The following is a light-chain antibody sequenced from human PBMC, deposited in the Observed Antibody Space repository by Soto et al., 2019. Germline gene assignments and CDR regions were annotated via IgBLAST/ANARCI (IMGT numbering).Light chain of an antibody. CDR1: QGVART. CDR3: HQYGDSPQT. Sequence: EILLTQFPATLSVSPGERVTLSCRASQGVARTLAWFQQKPGQSPRLLVYAESTRAAGIPARFSGSGSGTEFTLTISSLQSEDVAVYYCHQYGDSPQTFGQGTKVEI. CDR2: AES. V-gene: IGKV3D-15*01. J-gene: IGKJ1*01.